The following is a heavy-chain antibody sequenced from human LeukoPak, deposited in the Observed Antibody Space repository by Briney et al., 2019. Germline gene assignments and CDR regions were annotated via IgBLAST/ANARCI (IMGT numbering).Heavy chain of an antibody. J-gene: IGHJ4*02. Sequence: PEGSLRLSCAASGFTFSGCGRHWVRQAPGKGLEWMAFIWYDGRGKYYTDSVKGRFTISRDNSKNTLYLQMNSLRAEDTAMYYCAKDPYSYGSYFDYWGQGTLVTVSS. V-gene: IGHV3-30*02. D-gene: IGHD5-18*01. CDR3: AKDPYSYGSYFDY. CDR2: IWYDGRGK. CDR1: GFTFSGCG.